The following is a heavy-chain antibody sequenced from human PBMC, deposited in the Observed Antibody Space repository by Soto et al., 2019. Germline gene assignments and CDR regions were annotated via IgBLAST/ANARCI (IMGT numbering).Heavy chain of an antibody. CDR1: GFTFSSYS. CDR3: ARDSKLLWLGELLFHDAFDI. V-gene: IGHV3-48*02. CDR2: ISSSSSTI. Sequence: GGSLRLSCAASGFTFSSYSMNWVRQAPGKGLEWVSYISSSSSTIYYADSVKGRFTISRDNAKNSLYLQMNSLRDEDTAVYYCARDSKLLWLGELLFHDAFDIWGQGTMVTVSS. D-gene: IGHD3-10*01. J-gene: IGHJ3*02.